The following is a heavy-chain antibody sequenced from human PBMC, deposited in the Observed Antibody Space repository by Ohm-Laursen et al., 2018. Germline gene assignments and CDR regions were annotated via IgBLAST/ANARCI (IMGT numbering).Heavy chain of an antibody. CDR3: AKGPFIAVAGSNYFFDY. CDR1: GFTFSSYA. V-gene: IGHV3-23*01. Sequence: SLRLSCAAFGFTFSSYAMSWVRQAPGKGLEWVSAISGSGGSTYYADSVKGRFTISRDNSKNTLYLQMNSLRAEDTAVYYCAKGPFIAVAGSNYFFDYWGQGTLVTVSS. J-gene: IGHJ4*02. D-gene: IGHD6-19*01. CDR2: ISGSGGST.